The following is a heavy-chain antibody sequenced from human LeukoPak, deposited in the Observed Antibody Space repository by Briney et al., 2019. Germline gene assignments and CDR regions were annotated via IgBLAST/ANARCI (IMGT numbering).Heavy chain of an antibody. CDR2: IYYSGGT. CDR3: ARHFAFSYYYMDV. J-gene: IGHJ6*03. Sequence: PSETLSLTCTVSGGSISSYYWSWIRQPPGKGLEWIGYIYYSGGTNYNPPLKSRVTISVDTSKNQFSLKLSSVTAADTAVYYCARHFAFSYYYMDVWGKGTTVTVSS. CDR1: GGSISSYY. V-gene: IGHV4-59*08.